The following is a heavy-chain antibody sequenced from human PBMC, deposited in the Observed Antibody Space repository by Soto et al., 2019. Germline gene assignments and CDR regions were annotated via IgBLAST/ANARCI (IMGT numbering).Heavy chain of an antibody. V-gene: IGHV3-72*01. J-gene: IGHJ2*01. Sequence: EVQLVESGGDLVQPGGSLRLSCAASGFAFSDHYMDWVRQAPGKGLEWVGRTRNKANGYTTEYAASVKGRFTISRDDSKNSLYLQMNSLKTEDTAVYYCARGPGDSYGYRYFDLWGRGTLVTVSS. D-gene: IGHD5-18*01. CDR1: GFAFSDHY. CDR2: TRNKANGYTT. CDR3: ARGPGDSYGYRYFDL.